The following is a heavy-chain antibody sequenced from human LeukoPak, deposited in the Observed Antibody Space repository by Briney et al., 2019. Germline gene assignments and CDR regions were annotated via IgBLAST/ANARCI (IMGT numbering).Heavy chain of an antibody. CDR3: ARDPPDYSNYYYYGMDV. D-gene: IGHD4-4*01. V-gene: IGHV3-66*01. Sequence: GGSLRLSCAASGFTVSSNYMSWVRQAPGKGLEWVSVIYSGGSTYYADSVKGRFTISRDNSKNTLYLQMNSLRAEDTAVYYCARDPPDYSNYYYYGMDVWGQGTTVTVSS. CDR2: IYSGGST. CDR1: GFTVSSNY. J-gene: IGHJ6*02.